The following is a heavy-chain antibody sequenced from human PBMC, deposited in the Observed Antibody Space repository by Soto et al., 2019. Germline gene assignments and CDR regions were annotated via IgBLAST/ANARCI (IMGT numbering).Heavy chain of an antibody. Sequence: QVQLQQWGAGLLKPSETLSLTCAVYSGSFSGYYWSWIRQPPGKGLEWIGEINHSGSTNYNPSLKSRATISVDTSKNQFSLKLSSVTAADTAVYYCARRDRAYDYWGQGTLVTVSS. V-gene: IGHV4-34*01. CDR1: SGSFSGYY. J-gene: IGHJ4*02. D-gene: IGHD3-16*01. CDR2: INHSGST. CDR3: ARRDRAYDY.